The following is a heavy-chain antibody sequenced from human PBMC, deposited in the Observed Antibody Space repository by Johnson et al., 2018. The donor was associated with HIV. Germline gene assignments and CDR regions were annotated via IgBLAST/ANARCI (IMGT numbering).Heavy chain of an antibody. Sequence: QVQVVESGGGVVQPGGSLRLSCAASGFTFSSYPMHWVRQAPGKGLAWMAFISYDGKNEYYADSVKGRFTISRDNSKNTLYLQMNSLRAEDTAVYYCAKTKAYCGGDCPLDAFDIWGQGTMVTVSS. CDR2: ISYDGKNE. V-gene: IGHV3-30-3*02. CDR3: AKTKAYCGGDCPLDAFDI. J-gene: IGHJ3*02. D-gene: IGHD2-21*02. CDR1: GFTFSSYP.